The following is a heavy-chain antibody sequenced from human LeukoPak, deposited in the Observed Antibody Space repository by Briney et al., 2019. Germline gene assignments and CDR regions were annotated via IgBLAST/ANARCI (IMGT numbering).Heavy chain of an antibody. CDR2: IYYSGST. Sequence: SEILSLTCTVSGGSISSSSYYWGWIRQPPGKGLEWIGSIYYSGSTYYNPSLKSRVTISVDTSKNQFSLKLSSVTAADTAVYYCARNKVPWYYFDYWGQGTLVTVSS. D-gene: IGHD2-8*02. CDR3: ARNKVPWYYFDY. CDR1: GGSISSSSYY. V-gene: IGHV4-39*07. J-gene: IGHJ4*02.